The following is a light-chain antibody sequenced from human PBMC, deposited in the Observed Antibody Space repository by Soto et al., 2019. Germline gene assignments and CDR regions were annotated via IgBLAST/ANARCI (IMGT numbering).Light chain of an antibody. CDR3: QQSFSDPA. J-gene: IGKJ1*01. V-gene: IGKV3-20*01. CDR2: GAS. Sequence: EIVLTQSPGTLSLSPGERATLSCRASQSVSSSYLAWYQQKPGQAPRLLIYGASSRATGIPGRFSGSGSGTDFTLTISRLQPEDFATYYCQQSFSDPAFGQGTRVEIK. CDR1: QSVSSSY.